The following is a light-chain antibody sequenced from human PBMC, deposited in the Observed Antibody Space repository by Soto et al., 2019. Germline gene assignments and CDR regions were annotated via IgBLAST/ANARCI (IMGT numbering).Light chain of an antibody. V-gene: IGKV1-33*01. CDR2: AAS. CDR3: QHYDDLPRYT. J-gene: IGKJ2*01. Sequence: DIQMTQSPSSLSASVGDRVTITCRASQSIRNFLNWYQLKPRKPPQLLIYAASTLQDGVPSRFSSSGSGTDFTLTISNLQPEDIATYYCQHYDDLPRYTFGLGTKLEIK. CDR1: QSIRNF.